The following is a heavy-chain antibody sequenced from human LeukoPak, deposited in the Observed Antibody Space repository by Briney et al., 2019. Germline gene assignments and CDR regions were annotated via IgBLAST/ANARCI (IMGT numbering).Heavy chain of an antibody. D-gene: IGHD3-16*01. V-gene: IGHV4-34*01. J-gene: IGHJ6*02. CDR3: ARGRRGWGGGYYYYYGMDV. CDR1: GGSFSGYY. Sequence: SETLSLTCAVYGGSFSGYYWSWIRQPPGKGLEWIGEINHSGSTNYNPSLKSRVTISVDTSKNQFSLKLSSVTAADTAVYYCARGRRGWGGGYYYYYGMDVWGQGTTVTVSS. CDR2: INHSGST.